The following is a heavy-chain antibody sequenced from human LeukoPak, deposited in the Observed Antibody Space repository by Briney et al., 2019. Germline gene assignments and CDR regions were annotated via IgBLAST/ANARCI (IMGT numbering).Heavy chain of an antibody. Sequence: TSETLSLTCTVSGGSISSYYWSWIRQPPGKGLEWIGYIYYSGSTSYNPSLKSRVTISVDTSKNQFSLKLSSVTAADTAVYYCAGYYGDYSYFDYWGQGTLVTVSS. J-gene: IGHJ4*02. CDR1: GGSISSYY. CDR3: AGYYGDYSYFDY. V-gene: IGHV4-59*08. CDR2: IYYSGST. D-gene: IGHD4-17*01.